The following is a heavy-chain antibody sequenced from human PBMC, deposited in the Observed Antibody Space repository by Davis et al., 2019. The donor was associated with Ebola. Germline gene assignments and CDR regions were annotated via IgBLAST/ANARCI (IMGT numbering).Heavy chain of an antibody. J-gene: IGHJ4*02. CDR2: ISYDGSNK. V-gene: IGHV3-30-3*02. D-gene: IGHD5-12*01. CDR1: GFTFSSYA. CDR3: SKQGFSGYNYFDS. Sequence: GGSLRLSCAASGFTFSSYAMHWVRQAPGKGLEWVAVISYDGSNKYYADSVKGRFTISRDNSKNTLYLQMITLRAEDTAVYYCSKQGFSGYNYFDSWGQGTLVTVSS.